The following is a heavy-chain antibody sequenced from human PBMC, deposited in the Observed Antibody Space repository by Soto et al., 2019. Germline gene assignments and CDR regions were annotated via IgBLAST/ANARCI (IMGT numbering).Heavy chain of an antibody. CDR1: GGSFSGYY. J-gene: IGHJ6*02. Sequence: SETLSLTCAVYGGSFSGYYWSLIRQPPGKGLEWIGEINHSGSTNYNPSLKSRVTISVDTSKNQFSLKLSSVTAADTAVYYCARSQGRGYPYYYYGMDVWGQGTTVTVSS. V-gene: IGHV4-34*01. D-gene: IGHD3-22*01. CDR3: ARSQGRGYPYYYYGMDV. CDR2: INHSGST.